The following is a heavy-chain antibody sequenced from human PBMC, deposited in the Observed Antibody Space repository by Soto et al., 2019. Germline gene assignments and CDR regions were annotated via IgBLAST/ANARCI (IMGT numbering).Heavy chain of an antibody. J-gene: IGHJ4*02. Sequence: ASVKVSCKASGGTFSSYAISWVRQAPGQGLEWMGGIIPIFGTANYAQKFQGRVTITADESTSTAYMELSSLRSEDTAVYYCARAVDYGDYHTFDYWGQGALVTVSS. V-gene: IGHV1-69*13. CDR2: IIPIFGTA. CDR1: GGTFSSYA. D-gene: IGHD4-17*01. CDR3: ARAVDYGDYHTFDY.